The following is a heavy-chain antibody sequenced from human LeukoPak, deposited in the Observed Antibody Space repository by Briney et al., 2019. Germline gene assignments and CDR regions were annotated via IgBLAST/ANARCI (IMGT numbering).Heavy chain of an antibody. CDR3: ARDLSRGSSGSSGY. D-gene: IGHD3-22*01. V-gene: IGHV1-18*01. J-gene: IGHJ4*02. Sequence: ASVKLSCKASGSTFTSYSISWVRQAPGQGLEWMGWISAYNGNTNYAQKLQGRVTMTTDTSTSTAYLELRSLRSDDTAVYYCARDLSRGSSGSSGYWDQGTLVTVSS. CDR1: GSTFTSYS. CDR2: ISAYNGNT.